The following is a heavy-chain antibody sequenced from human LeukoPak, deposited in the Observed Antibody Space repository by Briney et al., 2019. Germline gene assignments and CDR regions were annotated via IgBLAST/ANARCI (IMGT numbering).Heavy chain of an antibody. J-gene: IGHJ5*02. CDR3: ARDDVVNPNRFDP. CDR2: IYHSGST. V-gene: IGHV4-4*02. Sequence: GSLRLSCAASGFTFSSYWMSWVRQPPGKGLEWIGEIYHSGSTDYNPSLKSRVTISVDKSKSHFSLQLTSVTAADTAVYYCARDDVVNPNRFDPWGQGTLVTVSS. D-gene: IGHD3-22*01. CDR1: GFTFSSYW.